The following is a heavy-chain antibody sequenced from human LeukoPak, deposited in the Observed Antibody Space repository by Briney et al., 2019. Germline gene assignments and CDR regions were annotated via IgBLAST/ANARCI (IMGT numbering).Heavy chain of an antibody. CDR3: AREIRFLEWLLYDAFDI. J-gene: IGHJ3*02. V-gene: IGHV6-1*01. D-gene: IGHD3-3*01. Sequence: SQTLSLTCAISGDSVSSNSAAWNWIRQSPSRGLEWLGRTYYRSKWYNDYAVSVKSRITINPDTSKNQFSLQLNSVTPEDTAVYYCAREIRFLEWLLYDAFDIWGQGTMVTVSS. CDR2: TYYRSKWYN. CDR1: GDSVSSNSAA.